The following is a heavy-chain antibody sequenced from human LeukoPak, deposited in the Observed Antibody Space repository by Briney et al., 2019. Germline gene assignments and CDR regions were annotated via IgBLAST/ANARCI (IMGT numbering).Heavy chain of an antibody. CDR3: ARDGIAVAGTWDAFDI. Sequence: AASVKVSCKASGYTFTGYYMHWVRQAPGQGLEWMGWINPNSGGTNYPPKFQGRVTMTRDTSISTAYMELSSLGSDDTAVYYCARDGIAVAGTWDAFDIWGQGTMVTVSS. D-gene: IGHD6-19*01. J-gene: IGHJ3*02. V-gene: IGHV1-2*02. CDR2: INPNSGGT. CDR1: GYTFTGYY.